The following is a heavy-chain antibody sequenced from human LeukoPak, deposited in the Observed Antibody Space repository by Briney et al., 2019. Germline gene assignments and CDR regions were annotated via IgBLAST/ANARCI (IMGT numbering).Heavy chain of an antibody. D-gene: IGHD6-13*01. V-gene: IGHV4-4*07. Sequence: SETLSLTCTVSGGSISSYYWSWIRQTPGKGLEWIVRIYTSGSTNYNPSLKSRVTMSVDTSKNQFSLKLSSVTAADTAVYYCARGNPLIAAAGTDAAFDIWGQGTMVTVSS. J-gene: IGHJ3*02. CDR3: ARGNPLIAAAGTDAAFDI. CDR2: IYTSGST. CDR1: GGSISSYY.